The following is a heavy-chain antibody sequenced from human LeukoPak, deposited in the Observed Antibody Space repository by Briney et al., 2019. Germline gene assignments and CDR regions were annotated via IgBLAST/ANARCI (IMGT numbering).Heavy chain of an antibody. D-gene: IGHD4-17*01. CDR2: IKQDGSEK. CDR1: GFTFSSYW. V-gene: IGHV3-7*01. J-gene: IGHJ3*02. Sequence: GGSLRLSCAASGFTFSSYWMSWVRQAPGKGVEGVANIKQDGSEKYYVDSVKGQFTISYVDSVKGRFTISRDNAKNSLYLQMNSLRAEDTAVYYCARDREQMTTVPLDAFDIWGQGTMVTVSS. CDR3: ARDREQMTTVPLDAFDI.